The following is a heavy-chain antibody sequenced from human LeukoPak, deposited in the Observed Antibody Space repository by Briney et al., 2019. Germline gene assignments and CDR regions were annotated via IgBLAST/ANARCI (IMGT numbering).Heavy chain of an antibody. D-gene: IGHD6-13*01. J-gene: IGHJ6*03. V-gene: IGHV4-34*01. Sequence: ASETLSLTCAVYGGSFSGYYWSWLRQPPGKGLEWIGEINHSGSTNYNPSLKSRVTISVDTSKNQFSLKLSSVTAADTAVYYCARAGEGSWYPGYYMDVWGKGTTVTVSS. CDR1: GGSFSGYY. CDR3: ARAGEGSWYPGYYMDV. CDR2: INHSGST.